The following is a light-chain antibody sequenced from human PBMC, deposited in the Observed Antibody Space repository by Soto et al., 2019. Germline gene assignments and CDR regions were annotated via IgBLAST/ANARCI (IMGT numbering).Light chain of an antibody. CDR3: SSYTSRNNVV. V-gene: IGLV2-14*01. CDR2: EVT. J-gene: IGLJ2*01. CDR1: SRDVGSYNY. Sequence: QSVLTQPASVSGSPGQSITISCTGTSRDVGSYNYVSWYQQHPGKAPKLIIYEVTDRPSGVSHRFAGSKSGNTASLTISGLQPEDEADYYCSSYTSRNNVVFGGGTQLTVL.